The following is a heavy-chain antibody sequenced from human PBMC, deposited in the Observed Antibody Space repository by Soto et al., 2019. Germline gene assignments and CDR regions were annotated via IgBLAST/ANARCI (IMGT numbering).Heavy chain of an antibody. D-gene: IGHD3-22*01. CDR3: ARGDPYYYDSSGYCDY. CDR1: GDTFSSYT. V-gene: IGHV1-69*02. J-gene: IGHJ4*02. CDR2: IIPILDIT. Sequence: VASVKVSCKASGDTFSSYTISWVRQAPGQGLEWMGRIIPILDITNSARKFQGRVTITADKSTSTAYMELSSLRSEDTAVYYCARGDPYYYDSSGYCDYWGQGTLVT.